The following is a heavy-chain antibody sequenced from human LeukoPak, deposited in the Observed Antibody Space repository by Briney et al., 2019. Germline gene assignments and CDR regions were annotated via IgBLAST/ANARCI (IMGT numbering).Heavy chain of an antibody. J-gene: IGHJ4*02. CDR3: VRAADYGDYGGFDY. D-gene: IGHD4-17*01. V-gene: IGHV3-74*01. Sequence: GGSLRLSCAASEFTFSRYWMHWVRQAPGKGLVWVARIISDGSYTNYADSVKGRSTISRDNAKNTLYLQMHSLRAEDTAVYYCVRAADYGDYGGFDYWGQGTLVTVSS. CDR2: IISDGSYT. CDR1: EFTFSRYW.